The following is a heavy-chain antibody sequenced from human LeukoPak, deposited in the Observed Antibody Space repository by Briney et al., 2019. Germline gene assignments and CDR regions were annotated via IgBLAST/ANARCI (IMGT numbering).Heavy chain of an antibody. D-gene: IGHD5-18*01. CDR2: INPDGIII. J-gene: IGHJ5*02. V-gene: IGHV3-74*01. CDR1: GFTYTDYW. Sequence: GGSLRLSCVGSGFTYTDYWMHWFRQAPGKGPVWVSRINPDGIIIDCADSVKGRFRISRDNAKNLLYLQMNGLRADDTAVYYCAKDLSWNTADRWGQGILVTVSS. CDR3: AKDLSWNTADR.